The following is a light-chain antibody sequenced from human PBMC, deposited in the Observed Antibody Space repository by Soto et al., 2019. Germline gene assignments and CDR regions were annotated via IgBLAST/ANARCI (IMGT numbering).Light chain of an antibody. Sequence: EIVLTQSPATLSLSPGERATLSCRASQSVNDYLAWYQQKPGQAPGLLIYGASNRATGIPVRFSGSGSGTDFTLTISSLEPEDFAVYYCQHRGRWPRTFGQGTKLEIE. CDR3: QHRGRWPRT. CDR2: GAS. V-gene: IGKV3-11*01. CDR1: QSVNDY. J-gene: IGKJ2*01.